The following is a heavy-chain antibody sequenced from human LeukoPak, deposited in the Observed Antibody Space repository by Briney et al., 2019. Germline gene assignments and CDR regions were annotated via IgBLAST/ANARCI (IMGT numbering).Heavy chain of an antibody. CDR2: ISSSSSYI. V-gene: IGHV3-21*01. J-gene: IGHJ4*02. D-gene: IGHD6-19*01. CDR3: ARGVAVAGKEDY. Sequence: KSGGSLKLSRAASGFTFSSYSMNWVRQAPGKGLEWVSSISSSSSYIYYADSVKGRFTISRDNAKNSLYLQMNSLRAEDTAVYYCARGVAVAGKEDYWGQGTLVTVSS. CDR1: GFTFSSYS.